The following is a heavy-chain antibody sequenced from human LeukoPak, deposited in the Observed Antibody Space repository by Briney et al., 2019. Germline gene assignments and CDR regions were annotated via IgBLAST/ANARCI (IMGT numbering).Heavy chain of an antibody. J-gene: IGHJ5*02. CDR3: ARDLEPSIVGAALNWFDP. CDR1: GYTFTGYY. D-gene: IGHD1-26*01. CDR2: INPNSGGT. Sequence: ASVKVSCKASGYTFTGYYMHWVRQAPGQGLEWMGWINPNSGGTNYAQKFQGRVTMTRDTSISTAYMELGRLRSDDTAVYYCARDLEPSIVGAALNWFDPWGQGTLVTVSS. V-gene: IGHV1-2*02.